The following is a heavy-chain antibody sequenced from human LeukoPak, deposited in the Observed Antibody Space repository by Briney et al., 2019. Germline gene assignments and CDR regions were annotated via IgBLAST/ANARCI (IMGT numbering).Heavy chain of an antibody. J-gene: IGHJ3*02. CDR2: IYTRGST. CDR1: GGSINNYY. Sequence: SETLSLTCTVSGGSINNYYWSWIRQPAGKGLEWFGRIYTRGSTNYNPSLKSRVTMSVDTSKNQFSLKLSSVTAADTAVYYCARGRYCSADICSGGDAFDIWGQGTMVSVSS. CDR3: ARGRYCSADICSGGDAFDI. D-gene: IGHD2-15*01. V-gene: IGHV4-4*07.